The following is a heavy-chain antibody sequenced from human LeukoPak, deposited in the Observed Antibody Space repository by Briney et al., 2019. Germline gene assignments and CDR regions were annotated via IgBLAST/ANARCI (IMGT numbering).Heavy chain of an antibody. CDR1: GFTFSSYA. D-gene: IGHD2-8*01. Sequence: MTGGSLRLSCAASGFTFSSYAMSWIRQPPGKGLEWIGYIYYSGSTNYNPSLKSRVTISVDTSKNQFSLKLSSVTAADTAVDYCAREKYCTNGVCYGPSGMDVWGQGTTVTVSS. CDR3: AREKYCTNGVCYGPSGMDV. CDR2: IYYSGST. V-gene: IGHV4-59*01. J-gene: IGHJ6*02.